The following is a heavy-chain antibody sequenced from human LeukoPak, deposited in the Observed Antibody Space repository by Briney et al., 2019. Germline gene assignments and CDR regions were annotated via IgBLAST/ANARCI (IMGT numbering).Heavy chain of an antibody. V-gene: IGHV1-18*01. CDR1: GYTFTSYG. D-gene: IGHD6-19*01. J-gene: IGHJ4*02. Sequence: ASAKVSCKASGYTFTSYGISWVRQAPGQGLEWMGWISAYNGNTNYAQKLQGRVTMTTDTSTSAAYMELRSLRSDDTAVYYCARDRRLIGSGWYLYFDYWGQGTLVTVSS. CDR3: ARDRRLIGSGWYLYFDY. CDR2: ISAYNGNT.